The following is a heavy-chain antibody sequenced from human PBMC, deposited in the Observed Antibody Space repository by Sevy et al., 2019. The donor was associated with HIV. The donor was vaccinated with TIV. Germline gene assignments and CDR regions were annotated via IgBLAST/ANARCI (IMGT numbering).Heavy chain of an antibody. CDR3: ARGIYSYGYWREFDY. Sequence: SETLSLTCTVSGGSISSYYWNWIRQAPGKGLEWIGYIYYSGDTNYNPSLKTRATISVDTSNNQFSLRLTSVTAADTAVYFCARGIYSYGYWREFDYWGQGTLVTVSS. CDR2: IYYSGDT. D-gene: IGHD5-18*01. J-gene: IGHJ4*02. CDR1: GGSISSYY. V-gene: IGHV4-59*01.